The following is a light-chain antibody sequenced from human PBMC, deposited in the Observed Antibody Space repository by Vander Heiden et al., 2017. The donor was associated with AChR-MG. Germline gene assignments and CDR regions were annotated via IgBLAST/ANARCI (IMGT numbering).Light chain of an antibody. Sequence: QSVLTQPPSVSGAPGQRVTISCTGNNSNIGAGYDVHWYQQLPGTAPKLLIYGNNNRPSGVPDRFSGSKSGTSASLAITGLQADDETDYYCQSYDSSLSGWVFGGGTKLTVL. V-gene: IGLV1-40*01. CDR1: NSNIGAGYD. J-gene: IGLJ3*02. CDR3: QSYDSSLSGWV. CDR2: GNN.